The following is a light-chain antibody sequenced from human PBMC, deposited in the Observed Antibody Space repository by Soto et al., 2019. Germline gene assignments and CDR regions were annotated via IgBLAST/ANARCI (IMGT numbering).Light chain of an antibody. J-gene: IGKJ3*01. CDR2: GTS. V-gene: IGKV3-20*01. CDR1: QSISGN. Sequence: EIAMTQSPGTLSVSPGERATLSWRASQSISGNLVWYQQKPGQAPRVLIYGTSIRASGVPERFSGGGSGTDFTLTITRLENEDFAVYYCQQYGSSLFTFGPGTKVDNK. CDR3: QQYGSSLFT.